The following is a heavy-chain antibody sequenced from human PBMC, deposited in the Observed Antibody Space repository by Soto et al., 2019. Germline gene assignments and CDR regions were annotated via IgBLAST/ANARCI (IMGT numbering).Heavy chain of an antibody. D-gene: IGHD3-10*01. CDR3: LKDRTPGGRDN. J-gene: IGHJ4*02. CDR2: IYWNSGRI. V-gene: IGHV3-9*02. CDR1: GFTSNDYA. Sequence: EVQLVESGGGLVQPGRSLRLSCAASGFTSNDYAMHWIRQAPGKGLEWVSGIYWNSGRIGYADSVKGRFTISRDNAKNALYLQMNSLRAEDSALDDCLKDRTPGGRDNWGQGTLVTVSS.